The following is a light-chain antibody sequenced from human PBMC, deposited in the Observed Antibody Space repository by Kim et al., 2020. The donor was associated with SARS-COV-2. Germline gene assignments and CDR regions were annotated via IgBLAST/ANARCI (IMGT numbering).Light chain of an antibody. Sequence: ELTQPPSASGTPGQRVTISCSGSSSNIGSNYVYWYQQLPGTAPKLLIYRNNQRPSGVPDRFSGSKSGTSASLAISGLRSEDEADYFCAAWDDSLSGVVFGGGTQLTVL. CDR3: AAWDDSLSGVV. CDR2: RNN. CDR1: SSNIGSNY. V-gene: IGLV1-47*01. J-gene: IGLJ2*01.